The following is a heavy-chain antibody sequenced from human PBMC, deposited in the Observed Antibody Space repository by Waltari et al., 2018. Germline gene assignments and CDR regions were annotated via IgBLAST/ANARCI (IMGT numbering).Heavy chain of an antibody. CDR1: GGTFSSYA. J-gene: IGHJ4*02. Sequence: QVQLVQSGAEVKKPGSSVKVSCKASGGTFSSYAISWVRQAPGHGLEWMGGIIPILSRTNYAPKCEGRVTITADESTSTAYMELSSLISEDTAVYYCARSLGYCSGGSCTYYCDYWGQGTLVTVSS. D-gene: IGHD2-15*01. CDR2: IIPILSRT. V-gene: IGHV1-69*11. CDR3: ARSLGYCSGGSCTYYCDY.